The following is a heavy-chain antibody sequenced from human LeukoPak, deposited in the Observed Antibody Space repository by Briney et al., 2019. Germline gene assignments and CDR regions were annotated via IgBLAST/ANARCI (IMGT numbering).Heavy chain of an antibody. Sequence: PSETLPLICAVSGGSFSGYYWSWIRQPPGKGLEWIGEINHSGSTNYNPSLKSRVTISVDTSKNQFSLKLSSVTAADTAVYYCARVPLWFGEFYSFDYWGQGTLVTVSS. J-gene: IGHJ4*02. D-gene: IGHD3-10*01. CDR1: GGSFSGYY. V-gene: IGHV4-34*01. CDR3: ARVPLWFGEFYSFDY. CDR2: INHSGST.